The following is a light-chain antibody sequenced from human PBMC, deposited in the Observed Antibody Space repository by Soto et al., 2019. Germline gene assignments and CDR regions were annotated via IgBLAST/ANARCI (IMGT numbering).Light chain of an antibody. CDR3: QQRTNWPIT. CDR2: DAS. V-gene: IGKV3-11*01. J-gene: IGKJ5*01. Sequence: EIVLTQSPATLSLSPGERATLSCRASQSVGSSLAWYQQKPGQAPRLLIYDASNRATGIPARFSGSGSGTDFTLTSSSLEPEDLAVYYCQQRTNWPITFGQGTRLEIK. CDR1: QSVGSS.